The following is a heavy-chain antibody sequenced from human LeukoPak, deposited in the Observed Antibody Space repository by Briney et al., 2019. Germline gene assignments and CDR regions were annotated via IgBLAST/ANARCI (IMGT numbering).Heavy chain of an antibody. V-gene: IGHV4-39*02. CDR3: AGSPEMARNAVYFDY. D-gene: IGHD5-24*01. CDR2: IYYSGDT. CDR1: GGSMSGSSYY. J-gene: IGHJ4*02. Sequence: PSETLSLTCSVSGGSMSGSSYYWVWIRQPPGKGLEWIASIYYSGDTYYNQSLKSRVTISVDTSKNHFSLKLSSVTAADTAVYFCAGSPEMARNAVYFDYWGQGTLVTVSS.